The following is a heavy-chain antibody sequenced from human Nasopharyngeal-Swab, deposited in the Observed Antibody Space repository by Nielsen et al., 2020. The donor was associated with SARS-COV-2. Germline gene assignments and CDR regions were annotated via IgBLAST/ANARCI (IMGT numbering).Heavy chain of an antibody. CDR2: VFYTGT. Sequence: GSLRLSCTVPGGSISGYYWSWIRQSPEKGLQWIGTVFYTGTYYNPSLQSRVTISVDTSKNQFSLKLTSVTAADTAVYYCVRDESGDYLGLPFDSWGPGTLVTVSS. J-gene: IGHJ4*02. V-gene: IGHV4-59*12. CDR1: GGSISGYY. D-gene: IGHD4-17*01. CDR3: VRDESGDYLGLPFDS.